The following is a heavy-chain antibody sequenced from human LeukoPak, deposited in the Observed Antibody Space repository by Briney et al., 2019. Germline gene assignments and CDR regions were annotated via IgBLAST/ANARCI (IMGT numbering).Heavy chain of an antibody. CDR1: GFTFSSYW. J-gene: IGHJ6*02. V-gene: IGHV3-7*01. Sequence: GGSLRLSCAASGFTFSSYWMSWVRQAPGKGLEWVANIKQDGSEKYYVDSVKGRFTISRDNAKNSLYLQMNSLRAEDTAVYYCASDFPSKAADFWSGYPRRYGMDVWGQGTTVTVSS. D-gene: IGHD3-3*01. CDR2: IKQDGSEK. CDR3: ASDFPSKAADFWSGYPRRYGMDV.